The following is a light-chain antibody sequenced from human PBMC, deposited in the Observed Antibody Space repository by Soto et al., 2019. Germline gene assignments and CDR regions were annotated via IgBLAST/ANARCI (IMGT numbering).Light chain of an antibody. V-gene: IGKV1-6*02. CDR1: QGIRND. CDR3: IQDYNYPIT. CDR2: AAS. Sequence: AIQMTQSPSSLSASVGDRVTITCRASQGIRNDLGWYQQKPGKAPKVIIYAASTLQSGVPSRFSGSGSGTDFTLIIRSLQPEDFATYYCIQDYNYPITFGQGTRLEIK. J-gene: IGKJ5*01.